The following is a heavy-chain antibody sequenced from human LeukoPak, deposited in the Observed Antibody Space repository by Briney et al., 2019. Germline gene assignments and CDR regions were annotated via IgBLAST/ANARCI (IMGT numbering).Heavy chain of an antibody. CDR1: GFSFSSYS. V-gene: IGHV3-48*01. D-gene: IGHD3-22*01. CDR3: AKAITMIA. CDR2: ITSRSGTI. Sequence: GGSLRLSCAASGFSFSSYSMNWVRQAPGKGLEWVSYITSRSGTIYYADSVKGRFTISRDNAQNSLYLQMNSLRAEDTAVYHCAKAITMIAWGQGTMVTVSS. J-gene: IGHJ3*01.